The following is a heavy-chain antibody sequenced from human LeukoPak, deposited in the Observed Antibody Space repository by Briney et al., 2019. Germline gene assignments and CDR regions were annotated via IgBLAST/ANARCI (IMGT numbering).Heavy chain of an antibody. D-gene: IGHD3-3*01. Sequence: ASVKVSCQACGYTFTSYDINWVRQATGQGLEWMGWMNPNSGNTGYAQKFQGRVTMTRNTSISTAYMEMSSLRSEDTAVYYCARDGTTYYDFWSGYYTGGGSYYYYYYMDVWGKGTTVTVSS. CDR2: MNPNSGNT. J-gene: IGHJ6*03. CDR1: GYTFTSYD. V-gene: IGHV1-8*01. CDR3: ARDGTTYYDFWSGYYTGGGSYYYYYYMDV.